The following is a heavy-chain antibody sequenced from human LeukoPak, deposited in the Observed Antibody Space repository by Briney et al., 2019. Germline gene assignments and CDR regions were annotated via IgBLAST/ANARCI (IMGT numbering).Heavy chain of an antibody. CDR3: ARAPLYSDAFDI. V-gene: IGHV3-13*01. CDR2: IGTAGDT. J-gene: IGHJ3*02. D-gene: IGHD2-21*01. Sequence: PGGSMRLSWAASGFTFSSYDMHWVRQATGKGLEWVSAIGTAGDTYYPGSVKGRFTISRENAKNSLYLQMNSLRAGDTAVYYCARAPLYSDAFDIWGQGTMVTVSS. CDR1: GFTFSSYD.